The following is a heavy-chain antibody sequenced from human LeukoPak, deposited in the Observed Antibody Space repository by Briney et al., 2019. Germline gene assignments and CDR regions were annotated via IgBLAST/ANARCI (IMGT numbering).Heavy chain of an antibody. CDR1: GFTFSDYY. V-gene: IGHV3-11*01. Sequence: GGSLRLSCAASGFTFSDYYMSWIRQAPGKGLEWVSYISSSGSTIYYADSVKGRFTISRDNAKNSLYLQMNSLRDEDTAVYYCARYPTVTTYEWDYWGQGTLVTGSS. CDR2: ISSSGSTI. CDR3: ARYPTVTTYEWDY. J-gene: IGHJ4*02. D-gene: IGHD4-17*01.